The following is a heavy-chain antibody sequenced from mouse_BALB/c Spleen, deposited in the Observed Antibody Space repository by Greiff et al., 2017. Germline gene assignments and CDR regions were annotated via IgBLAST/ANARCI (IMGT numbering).Heavy chain of an antibody. J-gene: IGHJ4*01. CDR2: IDPANGNT. Sequence: EVKLVESGAELVKPGASVKLSCTASGFNIKDTYMHWVKQRPEQGLEWIGRIDPANGNTKYDPKFQGKATITADTSSNTAYLQLSSLTSEDTAVYYCARRWLLRAMDYWGQGTSVTVSS. D-gene: IGHD2-3*01. CDR3: ARRWLLRAMDY. CDR1: GFNIKDTY. V-gene: IGHV14-3*02.